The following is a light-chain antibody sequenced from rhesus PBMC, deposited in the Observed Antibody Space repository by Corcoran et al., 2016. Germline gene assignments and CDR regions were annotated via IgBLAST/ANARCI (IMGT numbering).Light chain of an antibody. Sequence: DIQMTQSPSFLSASVGDRVTITCQASQGITSWLAWYQQKPGKAPKPRINYAYSLETGVPSRVSGSRSGTDYTLTITNLQPKDFAPYYSHQYNRSPFTFGPVTKLDIK. J-gene: IGKJ3*01. V-gene: IGKV1-19*01. CDR2: YAY. CDR1: QGITSW. CDR3: HQYNRSPFT.